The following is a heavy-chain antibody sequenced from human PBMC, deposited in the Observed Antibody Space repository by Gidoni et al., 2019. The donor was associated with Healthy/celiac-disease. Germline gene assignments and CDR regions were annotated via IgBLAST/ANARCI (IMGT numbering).Heavy chain of an antibody. CDR3: ARDPTPVYQGHDAFDI. Sequence: EVQLVESGGGLVQPGGSLGLSCAASGFTVSRNYMSWVRQAPGKGLEWVSVIYSGGSTYYADSVKGRFTISRDNSKNTLYLQMNSLRAEDTAVYYCARDPTPVYQGHDAFDIWGQGTMVTVSS. CDR2: IYSGGST. V-gene: IGHV3-66*01. J-gene: IGHJ3*02. D-gene: IGHD6-13*01. CDR1: GFTVSRNY.